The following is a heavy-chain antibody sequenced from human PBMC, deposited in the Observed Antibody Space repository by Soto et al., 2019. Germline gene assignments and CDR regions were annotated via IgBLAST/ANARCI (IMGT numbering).Heavy chain of an antibody. D-gene: IGHD1-26*01. Sequence: GSLKLSCAASGFTVSSYAMSWVRQAPGKGLEWVSAISGSGGSTYYADSVKGRFTISRDNSKNTLYLQMNSLRAEDTAVYYCAKVIPGVGATAPDYWGQGTLVTVSS. CDR1: GFTVSSYA. V-gene: IGHV3-23*01. CDR3: AKVIPGVGATAPDY. CDR2: ISGSGGST. J-gene: IGHJ4*02.